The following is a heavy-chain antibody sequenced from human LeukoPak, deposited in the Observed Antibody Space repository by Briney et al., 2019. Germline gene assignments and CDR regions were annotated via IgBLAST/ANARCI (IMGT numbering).Heavy chain of an antibody. CDR2: IKQDGSEK. V-gene: IGHV3-7*03. CDR1: GXTXXXYL. J-gene: IGHJ4*02. Sequence: GGSLRLSCAASGXTXXXYLMGXVRQAPXXGLEWVANIKQDGSEKYYVDSVKGRFTISRDNAKNSLYLQMNSLRAEDTAVYYCARDSSSPTWGQGTLVTVSS. CDR3: ARDSSSPT. D-gene: IGHD6-19*01.